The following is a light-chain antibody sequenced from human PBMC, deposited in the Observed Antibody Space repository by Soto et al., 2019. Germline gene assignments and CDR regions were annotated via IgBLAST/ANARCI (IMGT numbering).Light chain of an antibody. CDR1: QSVGTN. Sequence: EIVMTQSPATLSVSPGERATLSCRASQSVGTNLAWYQQKPGQAPRLLIYGASTRATGIPDRFSGSGSGTEFAVTNSSLQCEDFADYHCQQNNTSSSITFGQGKRLEIK. CDR3: QQNNTSSSIT. V-gene: IGKV3-15*01. CDR2: GAS. J-gene: IGKJ5*01.